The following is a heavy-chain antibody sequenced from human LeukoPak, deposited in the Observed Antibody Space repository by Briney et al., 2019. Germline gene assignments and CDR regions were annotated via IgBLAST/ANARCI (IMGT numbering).Heavy chain of an antibody. V-gene: IGHV3-33*01. D-gene: IGHD5-18*01. CDR1: GFTFSSYG. CDR3: ARDSGYSYGYFYYYYYGMDV. J-gene: IGHJ6*02. CDR2: IWYDGSNK. Sequence: GRSLRLSCAASGFTFSSYGMNWVRQAPGKGLEWVAVIWYDGSNKYYADSVKGRFTISRDNSKNTLYLQMNSPRAEDTAVYYCARDSGYSYGYFYYYYYGMDVWGQGTTVTVSS.